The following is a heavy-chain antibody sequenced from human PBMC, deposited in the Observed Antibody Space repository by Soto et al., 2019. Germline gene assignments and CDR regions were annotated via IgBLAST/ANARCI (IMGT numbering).Heavy chain of an antibody. CDR2: INAGNGNT. CDR1: GYTFTSYA. J-gene: IGHJ6*02. Sequence: ASVKVSCKASGYTFTSYAMHWVRQAPGQRLEWMGWINAGNGNTKYSQKFQGRVTITRDTSASTAYMELSSLRSEDTAVYYCARSQIPRNGMDVWGQGTTVTSP. V-gene: IGHV1-3*01. CDR3: ARSQIPRNGMDV. D-gene: IGHD1-26*01.